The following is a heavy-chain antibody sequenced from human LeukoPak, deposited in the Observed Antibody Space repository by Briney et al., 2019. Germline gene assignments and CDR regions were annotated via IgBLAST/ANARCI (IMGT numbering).Heavy chain of an antibody. CDR1: GGSISSYY. CDR3: ASGYCGGACQLGGVDM. Sequence: SETLSLTCTVSGGSISSYYWSWLRQSPGKGLEYIGYTHYSGATNYNPSLKSRVTISLDTSGNQFSLKLSSVTAADTAVYYCASGYCGGACQLGGVDMWGQGTMVTVSS. CDR2: THYSGAT. V-gene: IGHV4-59*01. D-gene: IGHD2-21*02. J-gene: IGHJ3*02.